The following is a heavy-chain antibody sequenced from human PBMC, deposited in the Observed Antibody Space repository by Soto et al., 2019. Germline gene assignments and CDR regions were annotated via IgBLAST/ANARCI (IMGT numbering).Heavy chain of an antibody. V-gene: IGHV3-30*18. CDR3: AKAVMGGWFDP. CDR1: GFTFRTHG. CDR2: ISYDGSNR. J-gene: IGHJ5*02. D-gene: IGHD3-16*01. Sequence: GGSLRLSCAASGFTFRTHGMHWVRQAPGKGLEWLAFISYDGSNRYSGDSVKGRFTISRDNSKNMLHLQMNSLRAEDTAVYYCAKAVMGGWFDPWGQGTLVTVSS.